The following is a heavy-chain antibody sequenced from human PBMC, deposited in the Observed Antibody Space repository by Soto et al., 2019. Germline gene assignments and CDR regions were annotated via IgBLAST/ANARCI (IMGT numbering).Heavy chain of an antibody. CDR1: GASINNTSYY. Sequence: KPSETLSLTCTVSGASINNTSYYWGWIRQSPGKGLEWIGNIYYSGKTYYSPSLKSRVSISVDASSNQFSLRLSSVTAADTAVYYCGRPWGIGLTPPGPWGQGVLVTVSS. V-gene: IGHV4-39*01. CDR2: IYYSGKT. D-gene: IGHD6-13*01. CDR3: GRPWGIGLTPPGP. J-gene: IGHJ5*02.